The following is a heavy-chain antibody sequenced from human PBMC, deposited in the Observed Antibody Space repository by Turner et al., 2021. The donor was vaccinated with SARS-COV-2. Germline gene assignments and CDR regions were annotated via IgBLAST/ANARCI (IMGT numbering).Heavy chain of an antibody. J-gene: IGHJ4*02. Sequence: EVQLVESGGGLVKPGGSLRLSCAASGFTFSSHRMNWVRQAPGKGLEWVSSIGSTTRYIYYGDSVKGRFTISGDNAKKSLYLQMNSLRVEDTAIYYCVRDFSSGAGIFDYWGQGTLVTVSS. CDR1: GFTFSSHR. D-gene: IGHD3-16*01. V-gene: IGHV3-21*01. CDR3: VRDFSSGAGIFDY. CDR2: IGSTTRYI.